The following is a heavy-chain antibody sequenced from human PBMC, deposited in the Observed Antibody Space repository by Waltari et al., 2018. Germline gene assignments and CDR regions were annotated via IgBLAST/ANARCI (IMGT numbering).Heavy chain of an antibody. CDR3: AREAYDFLTGSGYYGLDV. Sequence: QVQLVQSGAEVKRPGASVKVSCKASGYTFTGYGINWVRQAPGQGLEWMAWIRTYNGNTNYAQNHQGRVTLTTDTSTSTVSMELRSLRSDDTAVYYCAREAYDFLTGSGYYGLDVWGQGTTVTVSS. D-gene: IGHD3-9*01. CDR1: GYTFTGYG. CDR2: IRTYNGNT. V-gene: IGHV1-18*01. J-gene: IGHJ6*02.